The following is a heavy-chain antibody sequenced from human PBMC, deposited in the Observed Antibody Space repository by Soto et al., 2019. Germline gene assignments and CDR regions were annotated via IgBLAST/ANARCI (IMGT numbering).Heavy chain of an antibody. V-gene: IGHV4-34*01. CDR3: ASDLGRTALPSSHY. Sequence: PSETLSLTCAVYGGSFSGYYWSWIRQPPGKGLEWIGEINHSGSTNYNPSLKSRVTISVDTSKNQFSLKLTSVTAADTAVYYCASDLGRTALPSSHYWGQGTLVTVSS. CDR2: INHSGST. CDR1: GGSFSGYY. D-gene: IGHD2-21*02. J-gene: IGHJ4*02.